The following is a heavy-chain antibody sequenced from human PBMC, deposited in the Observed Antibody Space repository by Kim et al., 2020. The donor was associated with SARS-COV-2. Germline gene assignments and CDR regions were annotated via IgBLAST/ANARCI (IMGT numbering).Heavy chain of an antibody. CDR3: AKDVSHGVVSTGMRSYGMDV. Sequence: GGSLRLSCAASGFIFSSYGMHWVRQAPGKGLEWVILISYDGTNRYFADSVKGRFTISRDNSRNTLYLQMNSLRAEDTAIYYCAKDVSHGVVSTGMRSYGMDVWGQGTTVTVSS. D-gene: IGHD3-3*01. J-gene: IGHJ6*02. CDR2: ISYDGTNR. V-gene: IGHV3-30*18. CDR1: GFIFSSYG.